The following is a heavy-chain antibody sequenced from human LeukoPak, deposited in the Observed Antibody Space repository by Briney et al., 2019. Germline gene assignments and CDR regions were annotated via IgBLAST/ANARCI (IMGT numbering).Heavy chain of an antibody. CDR1: GFTFSSYA. CDR3: ARGRFGYNYDY. CDR2: ISSSGPTI. Sequence: GGSLRLSCAASGFTFSSYAMNWIRQAPGMGLEGGSYISSSGPTIYYADSVKGRFTISRDNAKNSLYLQMNSLRAEDTAVYYCARGRFGYNYDYWGQGTLVTVSS. D-gene: IGHD5-18*01. V-gene: IGHV3-48*03. J-gene: IGHJ4*02.